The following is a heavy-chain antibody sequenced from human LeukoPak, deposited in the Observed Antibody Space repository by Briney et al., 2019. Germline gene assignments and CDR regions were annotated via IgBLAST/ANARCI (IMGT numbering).Heavy chain of an antibody. CDR1: GFTFSSYA. J-gene: IGHJ4*02. Sequence: GGSLRLSCAASGFTFSSYAMSWVRQAPGKGLEWVSAIIGSGSSTYYADSVKGRFTISRDNSKNTLFLQMNSLRAEDTAVYYCAKEDTTGMTPLLDYWGQGTLVTVSS. D-gene: IGHD1-1*01. V-gene: IGHV3-23*01. CDR2: IIGSGSST. CDR3: AKEDTTGMTPLLDY.